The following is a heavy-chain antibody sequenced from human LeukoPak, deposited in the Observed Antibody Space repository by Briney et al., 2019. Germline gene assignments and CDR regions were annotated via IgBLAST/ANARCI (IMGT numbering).Heavy chain of an antibody. D-gene: IGHD5-18*01. J-gene: IGHJ6*02. CDR2: ISTYNGYT. CDR3: ARRGPKSMVTSYYYYAMDV. V-gene: IGHV1-18*04. Sequence: ASVKVSCKASGYTFTSYYMHWVRQAPGQGLEWMGWISTYNGYTNYAQKLQGRVTMTTDISTSTAYMELRSLTSDDTAVYFCARRGPKSMVTSYYYYAMDVWGQGTTVTVSS. CDR1: GYTFTSYY.